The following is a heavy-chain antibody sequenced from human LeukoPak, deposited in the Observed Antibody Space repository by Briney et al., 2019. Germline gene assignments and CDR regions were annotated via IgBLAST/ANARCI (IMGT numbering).Heavy chain of an antibody. V-gene: IGHV1-69*06. CDR3: AKQGAVRQDYYMDV. Sequence: GSSVNASCKASGGSFSSYAITWVRQAPGQGLEWMGRITPIFGTPTYAQKFQGRVTITADMGSSTAYLELTSLTAEDTARYFCAKQGAVRQDYYMDVWGNGTTVTVSS. J-gene: IGHJ6*03. D-gene: IGHD3-16*01. CDR2: ITPIFGTP. CDR1: GGSFSSYA.